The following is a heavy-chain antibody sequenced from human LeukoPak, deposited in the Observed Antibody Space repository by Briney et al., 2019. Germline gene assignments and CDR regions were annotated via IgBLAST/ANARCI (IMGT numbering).Heavy chain of an antibody. CDR2: ISSSGSTI. V-gene: IGHV3-48*04. J-gene: IGHJ4*02. Sequence: TGGSLRLSCTASGFTFSSYWMSWVRQAPGKGLKGVSYISSSGSTIYYADSVKGRFTISRDNAKNSLYLQMNSLRAEDTAVYYCASSYDSSGYYYYGIDYWGQGTLVTVSS. CDR1: GFTFSSYW. CDR3: ASSYDSSGYYYYGIDY. D-gene: IGHD3-22*01.